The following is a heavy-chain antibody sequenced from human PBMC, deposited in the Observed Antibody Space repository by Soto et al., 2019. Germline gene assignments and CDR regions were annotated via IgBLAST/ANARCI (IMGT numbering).Heavy chain of an antibody. J-gene: IGHJ4*02. CDR3: ARGRRNYYDSSGYNFDY. CDR2: INHSGST. D-gene: IGHD3-22*01. Sequence: SETLSLTCAVYGGSFSGYYWSWIRQPPGKGLEWIGEINHSGSTNYNPSLKSRVTISVDTSKNQFSLKLSSVTAADTAVYYCARGRRNYYDSSGYNFDYWGQGNLVTVSS. CDR1: GGSFSGYY. V-gene: IGHV4-34*01.